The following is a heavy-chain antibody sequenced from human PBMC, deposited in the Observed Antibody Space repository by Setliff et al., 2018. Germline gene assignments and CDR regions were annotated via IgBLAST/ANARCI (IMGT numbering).Heavy chain of an antibody. J-gene: IGHJ4*02. CDR2: INTNTGNP. Sequence: GASVKVSCKASGYSFTNYAISWMRQAPGQRLQWMGWINTNTGNPTYAQGFTGQLAFSLDTSVNTAYLQINSLKAEDTAVYYCTRPARSCSGNSCCSQSDYWVQGTLVTVSS. V-gene: IGHV7-4-1*02. CDR3: TRPARSCSGNSCCSQSDY. CDR1: GYSFTNYA. D-gene: IGHD2-15*01.